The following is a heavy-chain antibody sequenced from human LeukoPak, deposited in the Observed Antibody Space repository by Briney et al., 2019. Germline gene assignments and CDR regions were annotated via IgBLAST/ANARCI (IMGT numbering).Heavy chain of an antibody. D-gene: IGHD4-17*01. CDR1: GDSISNNY. J-gene: IGHJ5*02. CDR2: IYDSWRT. Sequence: KASETLSLTCTVSGDSISNNYWSWIRQPPGKGLAWIGYIYDSWRTKYNPSLTSRVTISADTSKNLFSLKLTSVTAADTALYYCATCRDEFGDYGFTSWGQGTLVTVS. V-gene: IGHV4-59*01. CDR3: ATCRDEFGDYGFTS.